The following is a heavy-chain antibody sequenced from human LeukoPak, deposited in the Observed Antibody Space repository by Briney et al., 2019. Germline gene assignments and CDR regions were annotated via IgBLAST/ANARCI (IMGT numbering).Heavy chain of an antibody. CDR2: IKQDGRDK. D-gene: IGHD6-25*01. J-gene: IGHJ4*02. V-gene: IGHV3-7*01. Sequence: PGGSLRLSCAASGFTFSSYWTTWARQAPGKGLEWVANIKQDGRDKYYVDSVKGRFTMSRDNAKNSLFLQMNSLRAEDTAVYYCARDGGRKEVYWGQGTLVIVSS. CDR1: GFTFSSYW. CDR3: ARDGGRKEVY.